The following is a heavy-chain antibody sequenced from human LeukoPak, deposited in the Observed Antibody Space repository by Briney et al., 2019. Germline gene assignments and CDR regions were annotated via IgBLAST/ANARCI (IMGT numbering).Heavy chain of an antibody. J-gene: IGHJ4*02. CDR2: ISWNSGSI. CDR1: GFTFDDYA. D-gene: IGHD2-21*02. V-gene: IGHV3-9*03. CDR3: ARGLKVVVTALGY. Sequence: GGSLRLSCAASGFTFDDYAMHWVRQAPGKGLEWVSGISWNSGSIGYADSVKGRFTISRDNAKNSLYLQMNSLRAEDMALYYCARGLKVVVTALGYWGQGTLVTVSS.